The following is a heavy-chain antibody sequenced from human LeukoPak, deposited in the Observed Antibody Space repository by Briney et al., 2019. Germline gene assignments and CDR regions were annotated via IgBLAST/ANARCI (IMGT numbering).Heavy chain of an antibody. Sequence: PSETLSLTCTVSGGSISSSSYYWGWIRQPPGKGLEWIGTIYYSGSTYYNPSLKSRVTISVDTSKNKFSLKLSSATAADTAVYYCARQGSGNYLSPVNYWGQGTLVTVSS. D-gene: IGHD1-26*01. CDR3: ARQGSGNYLSPVNY. CDR1: GGSISSSSYY. J-gene: IGHJ4*02. V-gene: IGHV4-39*01. CDR2: IYYSGST.